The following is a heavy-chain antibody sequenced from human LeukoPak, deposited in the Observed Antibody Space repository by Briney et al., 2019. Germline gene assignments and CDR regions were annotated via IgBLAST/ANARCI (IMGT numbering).Heavy chain of an antibody. CDR2: VSGSGGST. CDR1: GFTFSSYA. Sequence: GGSLRLSCAASGFTFSSYAMSWVRQAPGKGLEWVSGVSGSGGSTYYADSVKGRFTISRDNSKNTLYLQMNSLRAEDTAVYYCAKDLDIVDTITVNWGQGTLVTVSS. V-gene: IGHV3-23*01. CDR3: AKDLDIVDTITVN. J-gene: IGHJ4*02. D-gene: IGHD5-12*01.